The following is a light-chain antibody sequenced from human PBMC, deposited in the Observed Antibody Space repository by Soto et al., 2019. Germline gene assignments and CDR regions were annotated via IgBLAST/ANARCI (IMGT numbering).Light chain of an antibody. V-gene: IGLV1-47*01. Sequence: QSALTQPPSASGTPGQRVTISCSGSSSNIGSNYVYWYQQLPGTAPKLLIYRNDQRPSGVPDRFSGSKSGTSASLAISGLRSEDEADYYCAAWDDSLSGPHYVFGPGTKVTVL. CDR2: RND. CDR3: AAWDDSLSGPHYV. J-gene: IGLJ1*01. CDR1: SSNIGSNY.